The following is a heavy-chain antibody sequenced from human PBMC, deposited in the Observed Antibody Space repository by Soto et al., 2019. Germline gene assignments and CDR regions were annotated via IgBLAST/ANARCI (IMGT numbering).Heavy chain of an antibody. J-gene: IGHJ5*02. CDR1: VGSISSSGYY. CDR3: ARSVFP. V-gene: IGHV4-31*03. Sequence: PSAALSLTCTLPVGSISSSGYYWNWIRQHPGKGLEWIGYIYYIGSTYYNPSLKSRVTISLDTSKNQFSLKLSSVTAADTAVYYCARSVFPWGQGTLVTAPQ. CDR2: IYYIGST.